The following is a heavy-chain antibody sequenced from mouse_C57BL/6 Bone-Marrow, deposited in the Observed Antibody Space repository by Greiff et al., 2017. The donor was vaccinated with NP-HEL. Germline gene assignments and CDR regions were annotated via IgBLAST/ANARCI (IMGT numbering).Heavy chain of an antibody. Sequence: VQLQQSGPELVKPGASVKISCKASGYSFTGYYMNWVKQSPEKSLEWIGEINPSTGGTTYNQKFKAKATLTVDKSSSTAYMQLKSLTSEDSAVYYCARDLYYYGNSYWYFDVWGTGTTVTVSS. CDR2: INPSTGGT. CDR3: ARDLYYYGNSYWYFDV. D-gene: IGHD1-1*01. CDR1: GYSFTGYY. V-gene: IGHV1-42*01. J-gene: IGHJ1*03.